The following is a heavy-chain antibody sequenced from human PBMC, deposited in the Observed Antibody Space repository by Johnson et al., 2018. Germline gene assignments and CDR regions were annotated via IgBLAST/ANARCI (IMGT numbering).Heavy chain of an antibody. CDR3: ARSALDDAFDI. CDR1: GFTFSGSA. Sequence: VQLVESGGGLVQXGGSLKLSCAASGFTFSGSAMHWVRQASGKGLGWVGRLRSKANSYATAYAASVKGRFTISRDDSKTSLYLQMNSLKTEDTAVYYCARSALDDAFDICGQGTMVTVSS. D-gene: IGHD3-3*01. V-gene: IGHV3-73*01. J-gene: IGHJ3*02. CDR2: LRSKANSYAT.